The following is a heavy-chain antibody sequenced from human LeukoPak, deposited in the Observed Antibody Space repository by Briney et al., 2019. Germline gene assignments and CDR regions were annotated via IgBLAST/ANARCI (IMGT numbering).Heavy chain of an antibody. V-gene: IGHV3-48*03. Sequence: PGGSLRLSCAASGFTFNSYEMNWVRQAPGKGLEWVSYISSSGSTIYYADSVKGRFTISRDNAKNSLYLQMNSLRAEDTAVYYCARVVGATQTYWGQGTLVTVSS. J-gene: IGHJ4*02. D-gene: IGHD1-26*01. CDR1: GFTFNSYE. CDR2: ISSSGSTI. CDR3: ARVVGATQTY.